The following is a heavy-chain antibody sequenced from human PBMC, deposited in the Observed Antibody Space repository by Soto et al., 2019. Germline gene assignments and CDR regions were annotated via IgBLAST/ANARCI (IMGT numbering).Heavy chain of an antibody. CDR2: IYWNDDK. V-gene: IGHV2-5*01. Sequence: QITLKESGPALVKPTQALTLTCTFSGFSLSTSGVGVGWIRQPPGKAREWLGIIYWNDDKKYSPSLRSRLGITKDTFRTQVVLPMTNVDPLDTATYYCARRRGYNCNTPAFDYWGQGALVTFSS. J-gene: IGHJ4*02. D-gene: IGHD5-12*01. CDR1: GFSLSTSGVG. CDR3: ARRRGYNCNTPAFDY.